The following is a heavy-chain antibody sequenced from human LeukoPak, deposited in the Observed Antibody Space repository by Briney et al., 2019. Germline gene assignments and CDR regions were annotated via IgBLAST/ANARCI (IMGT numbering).Heavy chain of an antibody. CDR3: AASLPNIVVVPATKGPFGY. CDR1: GFTFSTYW. CDR2: IRQDGTEK. D-gene: IGHD2-2*01. V-gene: IGHV3-7*03. Sequence: GGSLRLSCAASGFTFSTYWMSWVRQAPGKGLEWVAVIRQDGTEKYYVDSVKGRFTISRDNAKNSLYLQMNSLTAEDTAVYYCAASLPNIVVVPATKGPFGYWGQGALVTVSS. J-gene: IGHJ4*02.